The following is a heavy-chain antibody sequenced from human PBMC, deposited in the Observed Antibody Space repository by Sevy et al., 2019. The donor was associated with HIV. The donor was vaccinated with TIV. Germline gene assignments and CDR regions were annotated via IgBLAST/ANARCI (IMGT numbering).Heavy chain of an antibody. CDR1: QFTFSTDA. Sequence: EGSLRLSCTASQFTFSTDAMSWVRQAPGKGLEWVSIISGSGTSTYYADSVKDRFSISRDNSRGKLHLQMNSLRAEDTALYYCAKDRGGYCSGGTCYGDAFDFWGQGTMVTVSS. CDR3: AKDRGGYCSGGTCYGDAFDF. J-gene: IGHJ3*01. V-gene: IGHV3-23*01. CDR2: ISGSGTST. D-gene: IGHD2-15*01.